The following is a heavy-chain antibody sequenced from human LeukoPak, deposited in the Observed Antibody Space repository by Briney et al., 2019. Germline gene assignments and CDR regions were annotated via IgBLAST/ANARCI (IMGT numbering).Heavy chain of an antibody. CDR3: AKDIGRIVGAPSGMDV. J-gene: IGHJ6*02. D-gene: IGHD1-26*01. CDR1: GITFDDHG. Sequence: GRSLRLSCAASGITFDDHGMHWVRQALGKGLEWVSGISWNSGSIGYADSVKGRFTISRDNAKNSLYLQMNSLRAEDTALYYCAKDIGRIVGAPSGMDVWGQGTTVTVSS. V-gene: IGHV3-9*01. CDR2: ISWNSGSI.